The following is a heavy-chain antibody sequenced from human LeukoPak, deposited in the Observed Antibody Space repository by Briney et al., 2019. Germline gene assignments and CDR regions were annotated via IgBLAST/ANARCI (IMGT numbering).Heavy chain of an antibody. J-gene: IGHJ4*02. CDR1: GFSVSSNY. Sequence: GGSLRLSCAASGFSVSSNYMTWVRQAPGKGLDWVSVIYSDGSTYYADSVKGRFTISRDSSKNMLYLQMNSLRAEDTAVYYCARSDSSGYLAFDYWGQGTLVTVSP. CDR2: IYSDGST. D-gene: IGHD3-22*01. CDR3: ARSDSSGYLAFDY. V-gene: IGHV3-66*01.